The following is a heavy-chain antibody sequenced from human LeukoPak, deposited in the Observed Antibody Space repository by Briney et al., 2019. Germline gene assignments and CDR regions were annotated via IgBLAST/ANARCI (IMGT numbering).Heavy chain of an antibody. V-gene: IGHV4-59*01. Sequence: SETLSLTCTVSGGSISSYYWSWIRQPPGKGLEWIGYIYYSGSTNYNPSLKSRVTISVDTSKNQFSLELSSVTAADTAVYYCARERGDGEPRGYGMDVWGQGTTVTVSS. CDR2: IYYSGST. CDR1: GGSISSYY. D-gene: IGHD5-24*01. CDR3: ARERGDGEPRGYGMDV. J-gene: IGHJ6*02.